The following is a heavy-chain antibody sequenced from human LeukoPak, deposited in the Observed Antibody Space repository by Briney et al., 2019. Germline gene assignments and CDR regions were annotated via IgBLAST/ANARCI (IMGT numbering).Heavy chain of an antibody. J-gene: IGHJ4*02. CDR1: GGSISNYY. CDR2: IYSSGST. Sequence: SETLSLTCTVSGGSISNYYWSWIRQPPGKGLEWIGYIYSSGSTNYNPSLKGRVTVSVDTSKNQFPLKLSSVTAADTAVYYCARQVVGARALDYWGQGTLITVSS. V-gene: IGHV4-59*08. D-gene: IGHD2-15*01. CDR3: ARQVVGARALDY.